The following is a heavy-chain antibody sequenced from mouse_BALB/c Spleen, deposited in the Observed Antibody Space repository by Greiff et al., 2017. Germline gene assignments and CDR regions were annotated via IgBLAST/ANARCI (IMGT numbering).Heavy chain of an antibody. J-gene: IGHJ2*01. V-gene: IGHV1-54*03. CDR2: INPGSGGT. D-gene: IGHD2-1*01. Sequence: VKLMESGAELVRPGTSVKVSCKASGYAFTNYLIEWVKQRPGQGLEWIGVINPGSGGTNYNEKFKGKATLTADKSSSTAYMQLSSLTSDDSAVYFCARGYYGNYLFDYWGQGTTLTVSS. CDR1: GYAFTNYL. CDR3: ARGYYGNYLFDY.